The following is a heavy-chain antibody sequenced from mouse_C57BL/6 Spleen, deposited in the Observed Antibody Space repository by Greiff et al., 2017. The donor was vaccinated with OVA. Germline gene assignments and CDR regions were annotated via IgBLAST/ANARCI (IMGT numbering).Heavy chain of an antibody. J-gene: IGHJ2*01. Sequence: VHVKQSGAELVRPGASVKLSCTASGFNIKDYYMHWVKQRPEQGLEWIGRIDPEDGDTEYAPKFQGKATMTADTSSNTAYLQLSSLTSEDTAVYYCTILYEGYSDYWGQGTTLTVSS. V-gene: IGHV14-1*01. CDR1: GFNIKDYY. CDR2: IDPEDGDT. D-gene: IGHD2-3*01. CDR3: TILYEGYSDY.